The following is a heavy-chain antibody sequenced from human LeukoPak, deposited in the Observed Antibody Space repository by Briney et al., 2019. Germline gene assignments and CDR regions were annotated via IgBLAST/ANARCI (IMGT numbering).Heavy chain of an antibody. J-gene: IGHJ4*02. CDR1: GFTFTNYV. CDR3: AKDSWRDQLPFIFDY. CDR2: ISGSGGRT. D-gene: IGHD2-2*01. V-gene: IGHV3-23*01. Sequence: GGSLRLSCTASGFTFTNYVMSWVRQAPGKGLEWVSGISGSGGRTFYADSVKGRFSISRDNSKNTLSLQMNSLRADDTAVYYCAKDSWRDQLPFIFDYWGQGILVTVSS.